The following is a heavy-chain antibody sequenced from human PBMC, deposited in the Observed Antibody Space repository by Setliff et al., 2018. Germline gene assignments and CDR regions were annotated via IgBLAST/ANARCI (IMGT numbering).Heavy chain of an antibody. CDR1: GGSISSGGYY. J-gene: IGHJ6*03. D-gene: IGHD3-22*01. CDR2: IYYSGST. Sequence: SETLSLTCTVSGGSISSGGYYWSWIRQHPGKGLEWIGYIYYSGSTYYNPSLKSRVTISVDTSKNQFSLKPSSVTAADTAVYYCAREAGYYDSSGPVGVPYYYYMDVWGKGTTVTV. CDR3: AREAGYYDSSGPVGVPYYYYMDV. V-gene: IGHV4-31*03.